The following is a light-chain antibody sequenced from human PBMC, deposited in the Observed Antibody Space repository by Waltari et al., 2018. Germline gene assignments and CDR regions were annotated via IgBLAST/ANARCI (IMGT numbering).Light chain of an antibody. J-gene: IGKJ1*01. CDR2: AAS. CDR1: QSVSRT. Sequence: EIVLTPSPGPLSLSPGERATLSCRASQSVSRTLAWYQQKPGQAPKLLIYAASIRATGIPDRFTGSGSGTDFSLTISSLEPEDFAIYCCQHYVRLPATFGQGTKVEIK. CDR3: QHYVRLPAT. V-gene: IGKV3-20*01.